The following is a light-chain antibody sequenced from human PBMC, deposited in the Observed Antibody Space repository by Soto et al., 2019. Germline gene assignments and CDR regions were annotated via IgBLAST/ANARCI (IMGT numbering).Light chain of an antibody. J-gene: IGLJ1*01. CDR2: RNN. V-gene: IGLV1-40*01. CDR3: QFYDSSLSGYV. CDR1: SSNIGAGYD. Sequence: QSVLTQPPSVSGAPGQRVTISCTGSSSNIGAGYDVHWYQQLPGTAPKLLIFRNNNRPSGVPDRFSGSKSGPSASLAITGLQAEDEADYYCQFYDSSLSGYVFATGTKVTVL.